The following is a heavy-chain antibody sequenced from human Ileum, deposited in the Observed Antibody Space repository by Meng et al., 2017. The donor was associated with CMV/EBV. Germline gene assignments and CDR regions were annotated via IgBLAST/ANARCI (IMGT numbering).Heavy chain of an antibody. J-gene: IGHJ4*02. D-gene: IGHD1-26*01. Sequence: QVHLVQSGSELKKLGASVKVSCKTSGYTFTSNNIIWVRQAPGQGPEWMGWIDTNTGNPTYAQGFTGRFVFSLDTSVNTAYLEISSLKAEDTAVYYCARDGLSGRYFDYWGQGTLVTVSS. V-gene: IGHV7-4-1*02. CDR1: GYTFTSNN. CDR3: ARDGLSGRYFDY. CDR2: IDTNTGNP.